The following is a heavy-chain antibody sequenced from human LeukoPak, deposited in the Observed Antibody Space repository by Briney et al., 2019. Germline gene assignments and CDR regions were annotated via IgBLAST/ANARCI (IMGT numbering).Heavy chain of an antibody. CDR1: GFTFSSYA. D-gene: IGHD3-10*01. Sequence: GGSLRLSCAASGFTFSSYAMSWVRQAPGKGLEWVSAISGSGGSTYYADSVKGRFTISRDNSKNTLYLQMNSLRAEDTAVYYCAKDRTMVRGVIGGFDYWGQGTLVTASS. J-gene: IGHJ4*02. CDR2: ISGSGGST. V-gene: IGHV3-23*01. CDR3: AKDRTMVRGVIGGFDY.